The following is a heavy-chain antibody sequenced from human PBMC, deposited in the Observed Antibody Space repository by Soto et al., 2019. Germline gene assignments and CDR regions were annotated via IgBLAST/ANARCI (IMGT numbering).Heavy chain of an antibody. J-gene: IGHJ4*02. V-gene: IGHV4-31*03. CDR1: GGSISSGGYY. CDR3: ARVRRIMNTFGGVIGDYFDY. CDR2: IYYSGST. D-gene: IGHD3-16*02. Sequence: TSETLSLTCTVSGGSISSGGYYWSWIRQHPGKGLEWIGYIYYSGSTYYNPSLKSRVTISVDTSKNQFSLKLSSVTAADTAVYYCARVRRIMNTFGGVIGDYFDYWGQGTLVTVSS.